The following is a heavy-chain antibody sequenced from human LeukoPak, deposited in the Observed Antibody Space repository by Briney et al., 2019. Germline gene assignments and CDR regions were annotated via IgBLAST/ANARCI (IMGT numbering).Heavy chain of an antibody. D-gene: IGHD5-18*01. CDR1: GYSFTSYW. CDR2: IYPGDSDT. V-gene: IGHV5-51*03. J-gene: IGHJ3*02. CDR3: ASAYSYGNDAFDI. Sequence: PGESLKISCKGSGYSFTSYWIGWGRQMPGKGLEWMGIIYPGDSDTRYSPSFQGQVTISADKSISTAYLQWSRLKASDTAMYYCASAYSYGNDAFDIWGQGTMVTVSS.